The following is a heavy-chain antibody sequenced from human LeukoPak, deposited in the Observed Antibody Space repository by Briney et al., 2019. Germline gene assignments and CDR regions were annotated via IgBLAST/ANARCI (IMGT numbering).Heavy chain of an antibody. J-gene: IGHJ4*02. CDR1: GFTFSTYA. Sequence: GGSLRLSCAASGFTFSTYAMSWVRQAPGQGLEWVSSISGDGGSTYYAESVKGRFTISRDNSKDTLYLQMNSLRAEDTAVYYCAKDKYSYGYDLGDYWGQGTLVTVSS. CDR3: AKDKYSYGYDLGDY. CDR2: ISGDGGST. D-gene: IGHD5-18*01. V-gene: IGHV3-23*01.